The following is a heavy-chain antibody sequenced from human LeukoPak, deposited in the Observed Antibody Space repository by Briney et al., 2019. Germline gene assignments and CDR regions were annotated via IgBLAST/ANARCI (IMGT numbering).Heavy chain of an antibody. J-gene: IGHJ4*02. CDR1: GYTFTGYY. CDR3: ARAVVRGVINY. CDR2: INPNSGGT. Sequence: ASVKVSCKASGYTFTGYYMHWVRQAPGQGLEWMGWINPNSGGTNYAQKFQGRVTMTRDTSISTAYMELSRLSSVTAADTAVYYCARAVVRGVINYWGQGTLVTVSS. V-gene: IGHV1-2*02. D-gene: IGHD3-10*01.